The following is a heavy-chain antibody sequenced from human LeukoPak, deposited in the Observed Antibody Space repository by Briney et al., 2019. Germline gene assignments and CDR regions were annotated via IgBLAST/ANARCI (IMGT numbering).Heavy chain of an antibody. V-gene: IGHV3-74*01. D-gene: IGHD5-24*01. Sequence: GGSLRLSCAASGFTFSSYWMHWVRQAPGKGLVWVSRINSDGSSTSYADSVKGRFTISRDNAKNTLYLQMNSLRAEDTAVYYCVTRWRLSYALDIWGQGTMVTVSS. CDR1: GFTFSSYW. J-gene: IGHJ3*02. CDR3: VTRWRLSYALDI. CDR2: INSDGSST.